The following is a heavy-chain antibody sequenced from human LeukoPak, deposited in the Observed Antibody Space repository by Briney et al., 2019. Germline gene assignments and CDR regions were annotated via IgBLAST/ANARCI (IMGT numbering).Heavy chain of an antibody. Sequence: GSVKVACKASGYTFTGYYMHWVRQAPGQGLEWMGRINPNSGGTNYAQKFQGRVTMTRDTSISTAYMELSRLRSDDTAVYYCARGGYDFVYYYYGMDVWGQGTTVTVSS. CDR1: GYTFTGYY. CDR3: ARGGYDFVYYYYGMDV. CDR2: INPNSGGT. J-gene: IGHJ6*02. V-gene: IGHV1-2*06. D-gene: IGHD3-3*01.